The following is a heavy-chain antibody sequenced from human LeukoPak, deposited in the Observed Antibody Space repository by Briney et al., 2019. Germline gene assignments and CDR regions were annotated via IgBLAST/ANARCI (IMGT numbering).Heavy chain of an antibody. CDR2: ISDSGGST. CDR3: ATDERFYGSGSPD. J-gene: IGHJ4*02. D-gene: IGHD3-10*01. CDR1: GFTFKNYD. V-gene: IGHV3-23*01. Sequence: GGSVRLSCAVSGFTFKNYDMSWVRQARGKGREWVSVISDSGGSTYYADSVRGRFTISRDNSKNTLYLQVNSLRAEDTAVYYCATDERFYGSGSPDWGQGTLVTV.